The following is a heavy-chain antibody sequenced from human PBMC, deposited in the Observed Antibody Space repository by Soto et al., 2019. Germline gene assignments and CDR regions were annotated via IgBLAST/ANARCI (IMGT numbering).Heavy chain of an antibody. CDR2: ISYSGAT. CDR3: ARQSTITGNYYFDY. D-gene: IGHD1-20*01. V-gene: IGHV4-31*03. J-gene: IGHJ4*02. Sequence: PSETLSLTCPVSGDSISSRGFYWSWIRHLPGKGLEWVGYISYSGATYYNPSLKSRLIISMDTSNNHFSLNLTSVTAADTAVYYCARQSTITGNYYFDYWGQGTLVTVSS. CDR1: GDSISSRGFY.